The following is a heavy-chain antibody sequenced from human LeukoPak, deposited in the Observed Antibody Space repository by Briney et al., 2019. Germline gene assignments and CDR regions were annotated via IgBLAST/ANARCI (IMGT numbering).Heavy chain of an antibody. J-gene: IGHJ4*02. Sequence: SETLSLTCTVSGGSISSYYWSWIRQPPGKGLEWIGYIYYSGSTNYNPSLKSRVTISVDTSKNQFSLKLSSVTAADTAVYYCASLGMGPDYDILTGYPPLDYWGQGTLVTVSS. CDR3: ASLGMGPDYDILTGYPPLDY. CDR1: GGSISSYY. CDR2: IYYSGST. V-gene: IGHV4-59*08. D-gene: IGHD3-9*01.